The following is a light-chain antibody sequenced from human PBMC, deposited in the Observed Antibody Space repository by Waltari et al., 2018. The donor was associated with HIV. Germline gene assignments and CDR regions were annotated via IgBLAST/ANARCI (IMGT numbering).Light chain of an antibody. CDR3: GADLGSGSNFVYV. J-gene: IGLJ1*01. Sequence: QPVLTQPPSASASLGASVTLTCTLSSGYSNYKVDWYQQRPGTGTRLVMRVGTGGIVGSKGYGIPDRFSVLGSGLNRYLTIKNIQEEDESDYHCGADLGSGSNFVYVFGTGTKVTVL. CDR1: SGYSNYK. V-gene: IGLV9-49*01. CDR2: VGTGGIVG.